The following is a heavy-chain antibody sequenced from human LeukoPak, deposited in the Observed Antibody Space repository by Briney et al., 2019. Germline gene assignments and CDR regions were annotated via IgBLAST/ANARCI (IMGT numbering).Heavy chain of an antibody. V-gene: IGHV1-69*05. Sequence: GASVKDSCKASGGTLSSYAISSVRQAPGQGREWMGGIIPIFGTEHYAQKFQGRVTITTDESTSTAYMELSSLRSEVTAVYSGARDSEYWGLGTLVSVS. CDR3: ARDSEY. J-gene: IGHJ4*02. CDR1: GGTLSSYA. CDR2: IIPIFGTE.